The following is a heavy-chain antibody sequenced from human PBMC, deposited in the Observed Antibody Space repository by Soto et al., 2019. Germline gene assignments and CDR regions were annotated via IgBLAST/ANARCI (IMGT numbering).Heavy chain of an antibody. D-gene: IGHD4-4*01. V-gene: IGHV4-31*03. Sequence: LSLTCIVSGGSISSGGYYWSWIRQHPGKGLEWIGYIYYSGSTYYNPSLKSRVTISVDTSKNQFSLKLSSVTAADTAVYYCARAYSNYDYYYGMDVWGQGTTVTVSS. J-gene: IGHJ6*02. CDR1: GGSISSGGYY. CDR2: IYYSGST. CDR3: ARAYSNYDYYYGMDV.